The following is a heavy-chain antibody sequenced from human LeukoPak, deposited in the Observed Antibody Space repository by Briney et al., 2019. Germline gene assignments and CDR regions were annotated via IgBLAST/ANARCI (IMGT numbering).Heavy chain of an antibody. J-gene: IGHJ4*02. D-gene: IGHD5-12*01. CDR2: IYPGGSDT. CDR1: GYSFTSYW. Sequence: PGESLKIFCKGSGYSFTSYWIGWVRQMPGKGLEWMGIIYPGGSDTRYSPSFQGQVTISADKSISTAYLQLSTLKASDTDMYYCARKNSGYDYWGQGTLVTVSS. CDR3: ARKNSGYDY. V-gene: IGHV5-51*01.